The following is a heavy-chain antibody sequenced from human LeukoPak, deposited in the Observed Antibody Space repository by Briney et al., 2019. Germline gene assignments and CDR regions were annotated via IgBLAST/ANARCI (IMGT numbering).Heavy chain of an antibody. CDR1: GGTFSSYA. J-gene: IGHJ4*02. CDR2: IIPIFGTA. Sequence: ASVKVSCKASGGTFSSYAISWVRQAPGQGLEWMGGIIPIFGTANYAQKLQGRVTMTTDTSTSTAYMELRSLRSDDTAVYYCARDQDSSGWYEAYYFDYWGQGTLVTVSS. D-gene: IGHD6-19*01. CDR3: ARDQDSSGWYEAYYFDY. V-gene: IGHV1-69*05.